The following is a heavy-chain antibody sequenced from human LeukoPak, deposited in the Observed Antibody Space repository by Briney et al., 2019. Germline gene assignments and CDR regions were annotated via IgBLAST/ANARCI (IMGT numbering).Heavy chain of an antibody. J-gene: IGHJ4*02. D-gene: IGHD6-13*01. V-gene: IGHV3-21*01. Sequence: GGSLRLSCAASGFTFSSQSMNWVRQAPGKGLEWVSSISTSSSYIYYADSVKGRFTISRDNAKNSLYLQMNSLRAEDTAVYYCARREGSSWLYYFDYWGQGTLVTVSS. CDR1: GFTFSSQS. CDR2: ISTSSSYI. CDR3: ARREGSSWLYYFDY.